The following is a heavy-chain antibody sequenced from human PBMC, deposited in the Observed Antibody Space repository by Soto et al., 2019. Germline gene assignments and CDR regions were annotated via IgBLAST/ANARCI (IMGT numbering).Heavy chain of an antibody. CDR1: GGSISSYN. V-gene: IGHV4-59*01. J-gene: IGHJ6*02. CDR3: ARGRLGYCSSTSCYRPHYYYYGMDV. D-gene: IGHD2-2*01. CDR2: IHYSGST. Sequence: SETLSLTCTVSGGSISSYNWIWIRQSPGKGLECIGYIHYSGSTNYNPSLKSRVTISVDTSKNQFSLKLSSVTAADTAVYYCARGRLGYCSSTSCYRPHYYYYGMDVWGQGTTVTVSS.